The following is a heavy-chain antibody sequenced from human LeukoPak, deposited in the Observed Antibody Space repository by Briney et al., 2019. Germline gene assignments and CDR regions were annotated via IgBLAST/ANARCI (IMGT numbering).Heavy chain of an antibody. CDR1: GYTFTGYY. CDR2: INPNSGGT. CDR3: ARIVVVSSALRFDAFDI. J-gene: IGHJ3*02. V-gene: IGHV1-2*02. Sequence: APVKVSCKASGYTFTGYYIHWVRQAPGQGLEWMGWINPNSGGTNFAQKFQGRVTMTRDTSLSTAYMELSRLRSGDTAVYYCARIVVVSSALRFDAFDIWGQGTMVTVSS. D-gene: IGHD2-15*01.